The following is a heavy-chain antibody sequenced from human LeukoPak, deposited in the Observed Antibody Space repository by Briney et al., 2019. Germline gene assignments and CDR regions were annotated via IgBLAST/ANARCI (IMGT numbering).Heavy chain of an antibody. CDR2: ISYDGSNK. D-gene: IGHD1-1*01. Sequence: PTGGSLRLSCAASGFTFSSYGMHWVRQAPGKGLEWVAVISYDGSNKYYEDSVKGRFTTSRDNSKNTLYLQMNSLRADDTAVYYCARDLHTTGDYWGQGTLVTVSS. CDR1: GFTFSSYG. V-gene: IGHV3-30*03. J-gene: IGHJ4*02. CDR3: ARDLHTTGDY.